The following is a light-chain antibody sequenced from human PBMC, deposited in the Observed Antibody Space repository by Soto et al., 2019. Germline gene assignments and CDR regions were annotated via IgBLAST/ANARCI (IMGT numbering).Light chain of an antibody. CDR1: QSVGTT. V-gene: IGKV3D-15*01. J-gene: IGKJ4*01. CDR2: GAS. Sequence: EIVMTQFPDSLCVSPGESATLSCRASQSVGTTLAWYQQKPGQAPRLLIYGASTRASGCPPRFRGSGSGTDFTLNIIYLRSEDIAVYFCQQYKEYVTFGGGTKVEV. CDR3: QQYKEYVT.